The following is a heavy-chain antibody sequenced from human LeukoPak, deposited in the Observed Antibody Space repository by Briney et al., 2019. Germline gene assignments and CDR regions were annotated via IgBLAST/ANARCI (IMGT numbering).Heavy chain of an antibody. Sequence: SVKVSCKASGGTFSSYAISWVRQAPGQGLEWMGGIIPIFGTANYAQKFQGRVTITTDESTSTAYMELSSLRSEDTAVYYCARAPPRYDDFWSGYYRPFFTSMDVWGKGTTVTVSS. CDR3: ARAPPRYDDFWSGYYRPFFTSMDV. CDR1: GGTFSSYA. V-gene: IGHV1-69*05. D-gene: IGHD3-3*01. CDR2: IIPIFGTA. J-gene: IGHJ6*03.